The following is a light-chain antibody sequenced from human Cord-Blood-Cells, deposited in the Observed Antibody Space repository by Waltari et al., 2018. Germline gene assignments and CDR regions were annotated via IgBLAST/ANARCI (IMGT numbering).Light chain of an antibody. J-gene: IGKJ2*01. CDR2: DAS. CDR1: QSVSSY. V-gene: IGKV3-11*01. Sequence: ESVLTQSSATLSLYPGGSATLPCRASQSVSSYLAWYQQKPGQAPRLLIYDASNSATGIPARFSGSGSETDFTLTISSLEPEDFAVYYCQQRSNWPPYTFGQGTKLEIK. CDR3: QQRSNWPPYT.